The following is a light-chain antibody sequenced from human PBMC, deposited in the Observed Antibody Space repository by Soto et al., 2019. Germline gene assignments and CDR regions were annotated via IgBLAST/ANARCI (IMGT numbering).Light chain of an antibody. Sequence: EKVMTQSPATLSMSPGERATLSCRASQNINTYLAWYQQKPGQAPRLLIYGASTRATGIPARFSGSGSGTEFTLTISSLQSEDFAVYYCQQYTNWPSWTFGQGTKEEIK. CDR3: QQYTNWPSWT. J-gene: IGKJ1*01. V-gene: IGKV3-15*01. CDR1: QNINTY. CDR2: GAS.